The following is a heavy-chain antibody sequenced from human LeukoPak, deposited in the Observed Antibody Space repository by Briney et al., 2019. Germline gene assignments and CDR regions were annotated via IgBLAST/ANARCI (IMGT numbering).Heavy chain of an antibody. CDR3: ARERWGIAVAGTFDY. Sequence: PSETLSLTCAVYGGSFSGYYWSWIRQPPGKGLEWIGEINHSGSTNYNPSLKSRVTISVDTSKNQFSLKLSSVTAADTAVYYCARERWGIAVAGTFDYWGQGTLVTVSS. CDR1: GGSFSGYY. D-gene: IGHD6-19*01. CDR2: INHSGST. J-gene: IGHJ4*02. V-gene: IGHV4-34*01.